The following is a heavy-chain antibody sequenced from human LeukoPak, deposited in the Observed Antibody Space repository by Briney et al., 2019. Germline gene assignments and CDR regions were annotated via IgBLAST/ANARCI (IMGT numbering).Heavy chain of an antibody. CDR1: GFTFSSYE. D-gene: IGHD2-15*01. V-gene: IGHV3-48*03. J-gene: IGHJ4*02. CDR3: ARDPGCSGGSCYSSFDY. Sequence: GGSLRLSRAASGFTFSSYEMNWVRQAPGKGLEWVSYISSSGSTIYYADSVKGRFTISRDNAKNSLYLQMNSLRAEDTAVYYCARDPGCSGGSCYSSFDYWGQGTLVTVSS. CDR2: ISSSGSTI.